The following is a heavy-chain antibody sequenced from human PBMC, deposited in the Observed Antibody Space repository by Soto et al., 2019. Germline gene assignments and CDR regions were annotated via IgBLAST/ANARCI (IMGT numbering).Heavy chain of an antibody. CDR1: GFTFSSYS. D-gene: IGHD5-12*01. CDR2: SSSSSSTI. CDR3: ARGPAVPRSVYDFLGDY. V-gene: IGHV3-48*01. Sequence: EVQLVESGGGLVQPGGSLRLYCAASGFTFSSYSMNWVREAPGKGLEWVSYSSSSSSTIYYADSVKGRYTISRYNVTNSLYLQMHSLRAEDTAVYYCARGPAVPRSVYDFLGDYWGQGPLVTVSS. J-gene: IGHJ4*02.